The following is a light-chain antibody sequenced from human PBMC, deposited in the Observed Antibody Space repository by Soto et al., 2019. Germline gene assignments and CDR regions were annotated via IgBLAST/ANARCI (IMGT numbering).Light chain of an antibody. J-gene: IGKJ2*01. Sequence: EIVLTQSPGTLSLSPGERATLPGRPGQGVSSTSLAWYQQKPGQAPRLLIYGASSRATGIPDRFSGSGSGTDFTLTISRLEPEDFAVYYCQQYGSSKYTFGQGTKLEIK. CDR1: QGVSSTS. CDR2: GAS. CDR3: QQYGSSKYT. V-gene: IGKV3-20*01.